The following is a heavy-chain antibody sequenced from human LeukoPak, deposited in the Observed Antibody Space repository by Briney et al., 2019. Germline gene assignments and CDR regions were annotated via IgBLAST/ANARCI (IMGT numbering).Heavy chain of an antibody. J-gene: IGHJ1*01. CDR1: GFTFSDYY. CDR3: ARSRVGYCSSTTCLGFFQH. Sequence: GGSLRLSCAASGFTFSDYYMSWIRRAPGKGLEWVAVIWYDGSNKYYADSVKGRFTISRDNSKNTLYLQMNSLRAEDTAVYYCARSRVGYCSSTTCLGFFQHWGQGTLVTVSS. CDR2: IWYDGSNK. D-gene: IGHD2-2*01. V-gene: IGHV3-33*08.